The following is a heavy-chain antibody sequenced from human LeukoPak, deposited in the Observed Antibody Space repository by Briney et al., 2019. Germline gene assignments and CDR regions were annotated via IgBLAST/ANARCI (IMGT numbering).Heavy chain of an antibody. CDR1: EFSFSNYW. Sequence: PGGSLRLSXVASEFSFSNYWMHWVCQAPGKGLVWVSWITGDGSSTRYADSVKGRFTISRDNAKNTLYLQVNSLRAEDTAVYYSARSHWPYYFDYWGQGAPVTVSS. CDR2: ITGDGSST. D-gene: IGHD1-1*01. V-gene: IGHV3-74*01. CDR3: ARSHWPYYFDY. J-gene: IGHJ4*02.